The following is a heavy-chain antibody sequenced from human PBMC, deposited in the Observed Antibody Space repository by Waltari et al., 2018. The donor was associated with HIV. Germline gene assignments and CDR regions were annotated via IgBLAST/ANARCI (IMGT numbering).Heavy chain of an antibody. CDR2: IYTGGST. Sequence: EVKLVESGGGLVQPGGSLRLSCAASGFTAIGSYMTWVRQAPGKGLEWVSLIYTGGSTYYADSVKGRFTISRDNSKNTLYLQMNSLRAEDTAVYYCASPDTTMIHGHYYFYHMDVWGQGTTVTVSS. CDR3: ASPDTTMIHGHYYFYHMDV. D-gene: IGHD5-18*01. V-gene: IGHV3-66*01. J-gene: IGHJ6*02. CDR1: GFTAIGSY.